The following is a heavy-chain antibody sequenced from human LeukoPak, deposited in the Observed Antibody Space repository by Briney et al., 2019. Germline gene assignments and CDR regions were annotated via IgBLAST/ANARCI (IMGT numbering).Heavy chain of an antibody. Sequence: SETLSLTCSVSGGSISGYYWSWIRQPPGQGLEWIGYIYYSGSTNYNPSLKSRVTISVDTSKNQFSLKLSSVTAADTAVYYCARVLTTVATTLNYFGYWDQGTLVTVSS. V-gene: IGHV4-59*12. CDR2: IYYSGST. D-gene: IGHD4-17*01. CDR1: GGSISGYY. CDR3: ARVLTTVATTLNYFGY. J-gene: IGHJ4*02.